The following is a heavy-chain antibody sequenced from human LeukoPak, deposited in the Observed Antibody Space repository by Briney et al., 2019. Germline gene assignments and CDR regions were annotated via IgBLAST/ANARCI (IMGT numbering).Heavy chain of an antibody. D-gene: IGHD5-18*01. CDR3: ARESGYSYGYVKY. CDR2: IKQDGSEK. V-gene: IGHV3-7*01. J-gene: IGHJ4*02. Sequence: PGGSLRLSCAASGFTFRNYRMSWVRQAPGKGLEWVANIKQDGSEKYYVDSVKGRFTISRDNAENSLDLQMKSLRAEDTAVYYCARESGYSYGYVKYWGQGTLVTVSS. CDR1: GFTFRNYR.